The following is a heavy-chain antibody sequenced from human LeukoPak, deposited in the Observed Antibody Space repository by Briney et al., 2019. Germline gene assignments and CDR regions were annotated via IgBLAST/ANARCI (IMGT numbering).Heavy chain of an antibody. V-gene: IGHV4-59*01. Sequence: PSETLSLTCTVSGDSFSYFYWSWIRQPPGKGLEWIGYIYNSGSTSYNPSLKSRVTISLDTPQNQFSLKLSSLTAADTAVCYCARGVVAAAGRTFDFWGQGTLVTVSS. D-gene: IGHD6-13*01. CDR2: IYNSGST. CDR1: GDSFSYFY. J-gene: IGHJ4*02. CDR3: ARGVVAAAGRTFDF.